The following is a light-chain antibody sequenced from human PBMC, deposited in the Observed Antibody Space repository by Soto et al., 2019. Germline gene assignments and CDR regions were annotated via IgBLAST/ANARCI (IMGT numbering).Light chain of an antibody. V-gene: IGKV4-1*01. CDR1: QSVLYSSKNKNS. CDR2: WAS. J-gene: IGKJ4*01. CDR3: QQHYSDPLT. Sequence: DIVMTQSPDSLAVSLGERATINCKSSQSVLYSSKNKNSLVWYQQKPGQPPKLLIYWASTRKSGVPDRFSGSGSGTDFTLTISSLQAEDVAVYYCQQHYSDPLTFGGGTKVEIK.